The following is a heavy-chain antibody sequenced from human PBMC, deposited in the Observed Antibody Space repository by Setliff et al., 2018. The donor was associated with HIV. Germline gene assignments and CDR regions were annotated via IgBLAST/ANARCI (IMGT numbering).Heavy chain of an antibody. Sequence: SETLSLTCTVSGYPISSGYYWGWIRQPPGKGLEWIGSIYHSGTTYYNPSLKSRVTISVDTSKNQFSLKLGSVTAADTAVYYCARRGSGFFHYYYYMDVWGKGTTVTVSS. CDR2: IYHSGTT. J-gene: IGHJ6*03. V-gene: IGHV4-38-2*02. CDR1: GYPISSGYY. D-gene: IGHD3-10*01. CDR3: ARRGSGFFHYYYYMDV.